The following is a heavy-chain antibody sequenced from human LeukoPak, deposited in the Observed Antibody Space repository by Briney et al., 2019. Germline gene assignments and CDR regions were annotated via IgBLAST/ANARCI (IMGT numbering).Heavy chain of an antibody. J-gene: IGHJ4*02. V-gene: IGHV4-39*07. CDR3: AERGAEVGATVAPGDY. Sequence: PSETLSLTCTVSGGSISSGSYYWSWIRQPAGKGLEWIGRIYYSGSTYYNPSLKSRVTISVDTSKNQFSLKLSSVTAADTAVYYCAERGAEVGATVAPGDYWGQGTLVTVSS. CDR2: IYYSGST. CDR1: GGSISSGSYY. D-gene: IGHD1-26*01.